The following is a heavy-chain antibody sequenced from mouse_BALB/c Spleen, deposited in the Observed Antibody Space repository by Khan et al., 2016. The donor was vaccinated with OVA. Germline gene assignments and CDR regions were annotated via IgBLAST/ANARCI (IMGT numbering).Heavy chain of an antibody. Sequence: VQLQQSGPELVEPGASVKMSCKASGYTFTNYVIHWVKQKPGQGLEWIGYINPDNAGTRYNEKFKGKATLTSDISSTSAYMELLSLTSEDSAVFYCARGASSWDFSFPYWGRGTLVTVSA. V-gene: IGHV1S136*01. J-gene: IGHJ3*01. CDR2: INPDNAGT. D-gene: IGHD4-1*01. CDR1: GYTFTNYV. CDR3: ARGASSWDFSFPY.